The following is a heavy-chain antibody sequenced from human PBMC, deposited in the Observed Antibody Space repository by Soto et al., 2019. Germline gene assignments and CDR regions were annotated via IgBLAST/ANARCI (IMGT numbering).Heavy chain of an antibody. D-gene: IGHD3-22*01. Sequence: SVKVSCKASGGTFSSYAISWVRQAPGQGLEWMGGIIPIFGTANYAQKFQGRVTITADESTSTAYMELSSLRSEDTAVYYCARDLRVLYYYDSSGPLDAFDIWGQGTMVTVS. CDR1: GGTFSSYA. V-gene: IGHV1-69*13. CDR2: IIPIFGTA. CDR3: ARDLRVLYYYDSSGPLDAFDI. J-gene: IGHJ3*02.